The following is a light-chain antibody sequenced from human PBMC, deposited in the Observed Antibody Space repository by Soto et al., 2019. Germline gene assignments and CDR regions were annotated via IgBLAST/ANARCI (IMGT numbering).Light chain of an antibody. CDR1: SGHSSYA. Sequence: QLVLTQSPSASASLGASVRLTCTLSSGHSSYAIAWHQQQPEEGPRYLMKVNSDGSHTKGDGIPDRFSGSSSGAERYLTISSLQSEDEDDYYCQTWGTGVGVFGGGTKLTVL. J-gene: IGLJ3*02. V-gene: IGLV4-69*01. CDR2: VNSDGSH. CDR3: QTWGTGVGV.